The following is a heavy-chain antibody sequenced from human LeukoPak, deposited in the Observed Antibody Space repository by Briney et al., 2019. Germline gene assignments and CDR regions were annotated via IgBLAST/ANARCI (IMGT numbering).Heavy chain of an antibody. CDR2: INHSGST. V-gene: IGHV4-34*01. CDR1: GGSFSGYY. D-gene: IGHD6-19*01. J-gene: IGHJ4*02. CDR3: ARAGVAGTIGY. Sequence: SETLSLTCAVYGGSFSGYYWSWIRQPPGKGLEWIGEINHSGSTNYNPSLKSRVTISVDTSKNQFSLKLSSVTAADTAVYYCARAGVAGTIGYWGQGTLVTVSS.